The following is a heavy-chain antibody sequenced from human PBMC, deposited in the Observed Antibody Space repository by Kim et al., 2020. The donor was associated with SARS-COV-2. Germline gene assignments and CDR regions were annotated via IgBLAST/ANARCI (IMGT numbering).Heavy chain of an antibody. D-gene: IGHD2-8*02. CDR3: ARDKALLDGMDG. Sequence: SYAQKFQSEVTMTGDTSTSTVYMELSSLRSEDTAVYYCARDKALLDGMDGWGQGTTITVSS. J-gene: IGHJ6*02. V-gene: IGHV1-46*01.